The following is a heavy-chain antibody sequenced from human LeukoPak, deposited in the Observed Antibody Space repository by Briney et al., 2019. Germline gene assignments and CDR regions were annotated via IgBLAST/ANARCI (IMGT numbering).Heavy chain of an antibody. CDR3: GRALGGRDYHTEYYYYYYYMDV. J-gene: IGHJ6*03. V-gene: IGHV4-30-4*08. D-gene: IGHD3-10*01. CDR1: GGSISSGDYY. CDR2: IYYSGST. Sequence: SQTLSLTCTVSGGSISSGDYYWSWIRQPPGKGLEWIGYIYYSGSTYYNPSLKSRVTISVDTSKNQFSLKLSSVTAADTAVYYCGRALGGRDYHTEYYYYYYYMDVWGKGTTVTVSS.